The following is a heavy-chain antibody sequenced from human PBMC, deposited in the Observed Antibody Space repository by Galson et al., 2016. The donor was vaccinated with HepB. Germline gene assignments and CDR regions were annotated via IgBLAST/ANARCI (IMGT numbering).Heavy chain of an antibody. J-gene: IGHJ4*02. V-gene: IGHV4-4*02. Sequence: SETLSLTCAVSGGSISSDAWWSWVRQPPRKGLEWIGEILHSGITNYNPSLKSRVTISVDRSKNQFSLKVSSVTAAETAVYYCARPRDYGFDNWGQGTLVTVSS. D-gene: IGHD4-17*01. CDR2: ILHSGIT. CDR1: GGSISSDAW. CDR3: ARPRDYGFDN.